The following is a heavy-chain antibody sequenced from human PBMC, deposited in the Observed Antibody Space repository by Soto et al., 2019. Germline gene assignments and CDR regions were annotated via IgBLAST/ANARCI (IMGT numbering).Heavy chain of an antibody. CDR1: GGSISSKY. CDR3: VRHRGMAAPHEGFDY. J-gene: IGHJ4*02. CDR2: IYHTGST. Sequence: SETLSLTCTVSGGSISSKYWNWIRQSPGKGLEWIGYIYHTGSTSYNPSLKSRVTMSVHTSKNQFSLKLSSVTAADTAVYYCVRHRGMAAPHEGFDYWGQGTLVTVYS. V-gene: IGHV4-59*01. D-gene: IGHD6-6*01.